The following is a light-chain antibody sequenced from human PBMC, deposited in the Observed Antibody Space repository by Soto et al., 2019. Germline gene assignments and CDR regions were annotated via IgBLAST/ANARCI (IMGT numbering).Light chain of an antibody. CDR3: QESSSTSWT. J-gene: IGKJ1*01. Sequence: DIQMTQSPSSLSASVGDRVTITCRARQTISSYLNWYQHKPGKAPKLLIYGASSLQSGVPSRFSGSGSGTDFTLIISSLQPEDFATYYCQESSSTSWTFGQGTRVEIK. CDR1: QTISSY. CDR2: GAS. V-gene: IGKV1-39*01.